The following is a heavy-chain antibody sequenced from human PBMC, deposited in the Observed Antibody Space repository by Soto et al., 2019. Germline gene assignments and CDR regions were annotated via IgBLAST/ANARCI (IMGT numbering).Heavy chain of an antibody. J-gene: IGHJ2*01. CDR2: ISYSGDST. Sequence: EVQLLESGGGLVQPGGSLRLSCAASGFTFSSYAMSWVRQAPGKGLEWVSVISYSGDSTYYADSVKGRFTISRDNSKNTLYLQMNSLRAEDTSFFYWAKGTGGSCYSGLDLWGRGTLVTVSS. CDR1: GFTFSSYA. D-gene: IGHD2-15*01. CDR3: AKGTGGSCYSGLDL. V-gene: IGHV3-23*01.